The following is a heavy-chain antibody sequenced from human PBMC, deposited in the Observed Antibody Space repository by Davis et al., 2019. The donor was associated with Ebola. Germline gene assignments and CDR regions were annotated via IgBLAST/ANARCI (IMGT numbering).Heavy chain of an antibody. Sequence: PGGSLRLSCAASGFTFSSYSMNWVRQAPGTGLEWVSSTSSSSSYIYYADSVKGRFTISRDNAKNSLYLQMNSLRAEDTAVYYCARDQGYSSGWYYYWGQGTLVTVSS. V-gene: IGHV3-21*01. CDR3: ARDQGYSSGWYYY. CDR1: GFTFSSYS. J-gene: IGHJ4*02. CDR2: TSSSSSYI. D-gene: IGHD6-19*01.